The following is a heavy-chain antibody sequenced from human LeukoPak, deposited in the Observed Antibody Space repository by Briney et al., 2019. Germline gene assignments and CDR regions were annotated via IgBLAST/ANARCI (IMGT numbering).Heavy chain of an antibody. CDR3: ASGSSGYDP. CDR2: IYSSGTT. D-gene: IGHD5-12*01. CDR1: GGSISNYY. J-gene: IGHJ5*02. V-gene: IGHV4-4*07. Sequence: SETLSLTCTVSGGSISNYYWSWIRQPAGKGLEWIGRIYSSGTTIYNPSLESRVTMSVDTSKNQFSLKLSSVTAADTAVYFCASGSSGYDPWGQGTLVTVSS.